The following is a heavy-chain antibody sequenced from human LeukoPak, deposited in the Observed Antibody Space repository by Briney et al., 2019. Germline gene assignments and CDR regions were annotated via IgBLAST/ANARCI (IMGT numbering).Heavy chain of an antibody. J-gene: IGHJ5*02. D-gene: IGHD6-13*01. CDR3: ARGHSISPNWFDP. V-gene: IGHV3-7*01. Sequence: GGSLRLSCAASGFTFSSYWMSWVRQAPGKGLEGVANMKHDGGEIYYVDSVKGRFTISRDNAKNSLYLQLNSLRAEDTAVYYCARGHSISPNWFDPWGQGTLVTVSS. CDR1: GFTFSSYW. CDR2: MKHDGGEI.